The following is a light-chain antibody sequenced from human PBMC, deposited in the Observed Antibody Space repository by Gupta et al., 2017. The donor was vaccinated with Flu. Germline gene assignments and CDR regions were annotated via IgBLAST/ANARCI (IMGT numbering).Light chain of an antibody. V-gene: IGKV1-39*01. CDR1: QSISSF. CDR2: AAS. Sequence: DIQMTQSPSSLSASVGDRVTITCRASQSISSFLNWYQQKPGKAPKLLIYAASSLQSGVPSRFSGSGSGTDFTLTISSLLPEDFATYYCQQSYSTPQTFGGGTKVEIK. CDR3: QQSYSTPQT. J-gene: IGKJ4*01.